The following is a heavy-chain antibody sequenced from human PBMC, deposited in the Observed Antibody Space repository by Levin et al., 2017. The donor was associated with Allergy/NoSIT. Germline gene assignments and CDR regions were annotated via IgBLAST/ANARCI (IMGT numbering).Heavy chain of an antibody. J-gene: IGHJ6*02. Sequence: GGSLRLSCAASGFTVSSNYMSWVRQAPGKGLEWVSVIYSGGSTYYADSVKGRFTISRDNSKNTLYLQMNSLRAEDTAVYYCARDPSSHGDSYYYYYYGMDVWGQGTTVTVSS. CDR2: IYSGGST. V-gene: IGHV3-53*01. CDR1: GFTVSSNY. D-gene: IGHD4-17*01. CDR3: ARDPSSHGDSYYYYYYGMDV.